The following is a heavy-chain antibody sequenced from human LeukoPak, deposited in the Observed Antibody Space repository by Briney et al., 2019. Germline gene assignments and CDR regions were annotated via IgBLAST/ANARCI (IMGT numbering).Heavy chain of an antibody. Sequence: PGGSLRLSCAVSGFTFTNYWMTWVRQAPGKGLEWVANINQDETEKFYVDSVVGRFTISRDNGKNFLYLQMNSLRAEDTAIYYCAKDDAWLQYENWGQGILVTVSS. CDR3: AKDDAWLQYEN. CDR1: GFTFTNYW. V-gene: IGHV3-7*03. D-gene: IGHD5-24*01. J-gene: IGHJ4*02. CDR2: INQDETEK.